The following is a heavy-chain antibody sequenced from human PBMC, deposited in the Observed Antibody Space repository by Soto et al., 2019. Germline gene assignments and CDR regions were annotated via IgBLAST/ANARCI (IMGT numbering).Heavy chain of an antibody. D-gene: IGHD6-19*01. CDR1: GYTFTSYY. V-gene: IGHV1-46*01. J-gene: IGHJ6*02. Sequence: ASVKVSCKASGYTFTSYYMHWVRQAPGQGLEWMGVINASGGSTSYAQKFQGRVTMTRDTSTSTVYMELSSLRSEDTAVYYCASSLGVAGRDYYYYYGMDVWGQGTTVTVSS. CDR3: ASSLGVAGRDYYYYYGMDV. CDR2: INASGGST.